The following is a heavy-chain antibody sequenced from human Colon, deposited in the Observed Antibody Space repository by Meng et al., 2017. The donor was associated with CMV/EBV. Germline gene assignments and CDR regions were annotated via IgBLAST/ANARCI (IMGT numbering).Heavy chain of an antibody. D-gene: IGHD3-3*01. CDR1: GFTFSSYS. CDR2: ISSSSSYI. Sequence: GESLKISCAASGFTFSSYSMNWVRQAPGKGLEWVSSISSSSSYIYYADSVKGRFTISRDNAKNSLYLQMNSLRAEDTAVYYCARFSLLETISWGQGTLVTVSS. CDR3: ARFSLLETIS. J-gene: IGHJ5*02. V-gene: IGHV3-21*01.